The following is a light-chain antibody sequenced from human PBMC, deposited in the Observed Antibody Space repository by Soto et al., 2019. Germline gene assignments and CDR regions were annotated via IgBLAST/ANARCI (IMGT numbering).Light chain of an antibody. V-gene: IGLV2-23*01. J-gene: IGLJ2*01. Sequence: QSALTQPASVSGSPGQSITISCTGTSNDVGSYNFVSWYQQHPGQAPKLMIYEATKRPSGVSNRFSGSKSGNTASLTISGLQAEDEAVYHCSSYAGSRTFIFGGGTKLTVL. CDR2: EAT. CDR3: SSYAGSRTFI. CDR1: SNDVGSYNF.